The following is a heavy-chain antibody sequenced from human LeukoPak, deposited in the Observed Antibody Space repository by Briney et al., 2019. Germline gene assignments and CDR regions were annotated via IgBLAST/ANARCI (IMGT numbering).Heavy chain of an antibody. Sequence: GGSLRLSCAASGFTFSSYWMSWVRQAPGKGLEWVANIKQDGSEKYYVDPVKGRFTISRDNAKNSLYLQMNSLRAEDTAVYYCARDLSYYYDSSGSKGDYWGQGTLVTVSS. CDR2: IKQDGSEK. D-gene: IGHD3-22*01. J-gene: IGHJ4*02. V-gene: IGHV3-7*01. CDR1: GFTFSSYW. CDR3: ARDLSYYYDSSGSKGDY.